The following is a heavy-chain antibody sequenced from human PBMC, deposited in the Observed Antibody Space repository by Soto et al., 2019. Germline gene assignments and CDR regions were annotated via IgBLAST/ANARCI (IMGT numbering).Heavy chain of an antibody. D-gene: IGHD4-17*01. CDR3: ARDQELVTVTHPDGWFDP. CDR2: IWYDGSNK. J-gene: IGHJ5*02. CDR1: GFTFSSYG. Sequence: GGSLRLSCAASGFTFSSYGMHWVRQAPGKGLEWVAVIWYDGSNKYYADSVKGRFTISRDNSKNTLYLQMNSLRAEDTAVYYCARDQELVTVTHPDGWFDPWGQGTLVTVSS. V-gene: IGHV3-33*01.